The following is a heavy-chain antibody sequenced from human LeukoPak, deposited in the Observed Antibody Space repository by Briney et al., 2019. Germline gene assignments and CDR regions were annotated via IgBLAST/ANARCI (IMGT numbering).Heavy chain of an antibody. Sequence: GGSLRLSCAASGNYWMHWVRQAPGKGLVWVSHINSDGSWTSYADSVKGRFTISKDNAKNTEYLQMNSLRAEDTAVYYCVSFYETYWGRGTLVTVSS. D-gene: IGHD2/OR15-2a*01. CDR3: VSFYETY. CDR2: INSDGSWT. J-gene: IGHJ4*02. CDR1: GNYW. V-gene: IGHV3-74*01.